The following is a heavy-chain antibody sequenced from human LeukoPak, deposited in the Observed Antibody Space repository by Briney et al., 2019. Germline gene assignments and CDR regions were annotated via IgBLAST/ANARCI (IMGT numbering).Heavy chain of an antibody. J-gene: IGHJ4*02. CDR1: GGSFTTYY. D-gene: IGHD6-19*01. CDR3: ARGLSSGWVDY. V-gene: IGHV4-34*01. Sequence: SETLSLTCAVYGGSFTTYYWTWIRQPPGKGLEWIGEIHHSGGTNYKPSLRSRVTISLDTSKNQFSLNLNSVTAADTAVYYCARGLSSGWVDYWGQGTLVTVSS. CDR2: IHHSGGT.